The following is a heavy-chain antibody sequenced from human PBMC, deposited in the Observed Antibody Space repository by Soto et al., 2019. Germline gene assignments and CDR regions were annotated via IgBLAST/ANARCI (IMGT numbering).Heavy chain of an antibody. CDR2: INSDGSST. CDR3: AREGVGELLHAFDI. CDR1: GFTFSSYW. D-gene: IGHD3-16*01. J-gene: IGHJ3*02. Sequence: GGSLRLSCAASGFTFSSYWMHWVRQAPGKGLVWVSRINSDGSSTSYADSVKGRFTISRDNAKNTLYLQMNSLRAEDTAVYYCAREGVGELLHAFDIWGQGTMVTVSS. V-gene: IGHV3-74*01.